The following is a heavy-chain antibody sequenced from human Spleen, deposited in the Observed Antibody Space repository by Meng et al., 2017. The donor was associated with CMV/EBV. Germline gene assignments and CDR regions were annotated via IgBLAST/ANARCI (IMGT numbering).Heavy chain of an antibody. CDR3: ATGGVRYGVYGWGSGYYYYYGLDV. CDR1: GDSIKNYH. Sequence: GSLRLSCTVSGDSIKNYHWSWIRQPPGKGLEWIGYIFYSGNTNYNPSLKSRVTISLETSKNQFSLNLISVTAADTAVYYCATGGVRYGVYGWGSGYYYYYGLDVWGQGTTVTVSS. J-gene: IGHJ6*02. V-gene: IGHV4-59*03. CDR2: IFYSGNT. D-gene: IGHD5/OR15-5a*01.